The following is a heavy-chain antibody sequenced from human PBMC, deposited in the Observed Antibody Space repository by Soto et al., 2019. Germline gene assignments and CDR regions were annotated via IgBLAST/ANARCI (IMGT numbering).Heavy chain of an antibody. V-gene: IGHV3-23*01. CDR3: AKVALVGSFGFELARDY. J-gene: IGHJ4*02. Sequence: GGSLRLSCVASGVLFSDYAMSWVRQGPGKGLEWVSGLSFSGDNTNYADSVKGRFIISRDNSKNTLYLLMNRLRTEDSAIYYCAKVALVGSFGFELARDYWGQGILVTSPQ. D-gene: IGHD2-8*02. CDR2: LSFSGDNT. CDR1: GVLFSDYA.